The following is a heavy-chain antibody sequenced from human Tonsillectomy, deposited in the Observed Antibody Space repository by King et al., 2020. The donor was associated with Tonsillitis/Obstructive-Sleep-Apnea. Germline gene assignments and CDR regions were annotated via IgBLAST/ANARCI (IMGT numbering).Heavy chain of an antibody. D-gene: IGHD1-26*01. CDR2: IWYDGSNK. CDR1: GFTFSSYG. CDR3: ARARVLKGGFDR. V-gene: IGHV3-33*01. Sequence: VQLVESGGGVVQPGRSLRLSCAASGFTFSSYGMNWVRQAPGKGLEWVALIWYDGSNKYYADSVKGRFTISRDNSKNTLYLQMNTLRPEDTAVYYCARARVLKGGFDRWGQGTLVTVSS. J-gene: IGHJ5*02.